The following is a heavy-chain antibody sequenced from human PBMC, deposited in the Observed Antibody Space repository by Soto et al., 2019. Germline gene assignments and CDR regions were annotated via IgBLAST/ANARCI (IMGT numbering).Heavy chain of an antibody. V-gene: IGHV3-49*04. CDR2: IRNTPYGGTT. J-gene: IGHJ4*02. Sequence: GGSLRLSCNCSGFRFSEHAMTWVRQAPGKGLEWVGFIRNTPYGGTTDYAASVGGRFTISRDDSESIAYLQMNSLKTEDTAVYYCAREALGVSATIHFDSWGPGTLVTVSS. CDR3: AREALGVSATIHFDS. CDR1: GFRFSEHA. D-gene: IGHD2-15*01.